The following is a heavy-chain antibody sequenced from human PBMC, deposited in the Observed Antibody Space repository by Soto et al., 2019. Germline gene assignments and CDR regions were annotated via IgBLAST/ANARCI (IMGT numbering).Heavy chain of an antibody. CDR1: GFTFSDYF. Sequence: QVQLVESGGGLVKPGGSLRLSCAASGFTFSDYFMSWIRQAPGKGLEWVSYISSSSSYTSYAGSVKGRFTISRDNAKNSLYLQMHSLRAEDTAVYYCGRIGSSLLGWFDPWGQGTLVTVSS. CDR3: GRIGSSLLGWFDP. D-gene: IGHD6-13*01. J-gene: IGHJ5*02. CDR2: ISSSSSYT. V-gene: IGHV3-11*05.